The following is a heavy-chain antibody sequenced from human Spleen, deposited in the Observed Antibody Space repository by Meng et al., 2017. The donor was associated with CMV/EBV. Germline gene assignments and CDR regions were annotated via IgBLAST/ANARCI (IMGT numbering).Heavy chain of an antibody. Sequence: KASGGNLRSYAIRWVRQAPGQGLEWMGRIIPIFRTTDYAQKFQGRVTITTDESTNTTYMELSSLRSDDTAIYYCARAPAAMQIWFDPWGQGTLVTVSS. D-gene: IGHD2-2*01. V-gene: IGHV1-69*05. CDR2: IIPIFRTT. CDR1: GGNLRSYA. J-gene: IGHJ5*02. CDR3: ARAPAAMQIWFDP.